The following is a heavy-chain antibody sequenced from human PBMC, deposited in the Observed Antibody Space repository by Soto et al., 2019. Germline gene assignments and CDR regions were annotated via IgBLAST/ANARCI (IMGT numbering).Heavy chain of an antibody. D-gene: IGHD4-17*01. V-gene: IGHV4-39*01. CDR1: GGSISSSNYY. CDR2: IYYSGST. Sequence: QLQLQESGPGLVKPLETLSLTCTVSGGSISSSNYYWGWIRQPPGKGLEWIGSIYYSGSTYFNPSLKRRVTMSVDTSNTQFSLKLSSVTAADTAVYYCARHQTVTSSGFDYWGQGTLVTVSS. CDR3: ARHQTVTSSGFDY. J-gene: IGHJ4*02.